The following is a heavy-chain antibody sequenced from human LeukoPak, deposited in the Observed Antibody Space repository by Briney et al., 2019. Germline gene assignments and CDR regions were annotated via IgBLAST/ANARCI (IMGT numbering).Heavy chain of an antibody. CDR3: ARVAGDPIYYYYYMGV. Sequence: SETLSLTCAVYGGSFSGYYWRWIRQSPGKGLEWIGEINDSGSTNYDPSLKSRVTISVDTSKNQISLKLTSVTAADTAVYYCARVAGDPIYYYYYMGVWGKGTTVTVSS. D-gene: IGHD7-27*01. CDR1: GGSFSGYY. CDR2: INDSGST. J-gene: IGHJ6*03. V-gene: IGHV4-34*01.